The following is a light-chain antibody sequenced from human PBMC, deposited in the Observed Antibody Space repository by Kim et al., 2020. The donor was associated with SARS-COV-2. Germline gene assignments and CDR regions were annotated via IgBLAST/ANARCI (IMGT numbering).Light chain of an antibody. CDR1: SSDIGGYTY. CDR3: SSYTSSSTWV. CDR2: DVT. Sequence: QSALTQPASVSGSPGQSITISCTGTSSDIGGYTYVSWYQHHPGRAPKLLIHDVTRRPSGVSDRFSGSKSDNTASLAISGLQAEDEADYYCSSYTSSSTWVFGGGTKVTV. V-gene: IGLV2-14*03. J-gene: IGLJ3*02.